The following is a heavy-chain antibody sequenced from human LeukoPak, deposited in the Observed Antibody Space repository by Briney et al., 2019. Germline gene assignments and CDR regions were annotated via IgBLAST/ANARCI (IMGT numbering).Heavy chain of an antibody. CDR1: GFTFSSYW. CDR3: ARDATVYYDFWSGYTTN. J-gene: IGHJ4*02. CDR2: IKQDGSEK. V-gene: IGHV3-7*01. Sequence: PGGSLRLSWAASGFTFSSYWMSWVRQAPGKGMGWVANIKQDGSEKYYGDSVKGRFTISRDNAKNSLYLQMNSLRAEDTAVYYCARDATVYYDFWSGYTTNWGQGTLVTVSS. D-gene: IGHD3-3*01.